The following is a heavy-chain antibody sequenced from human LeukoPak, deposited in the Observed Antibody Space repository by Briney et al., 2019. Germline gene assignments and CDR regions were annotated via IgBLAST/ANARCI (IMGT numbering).Heavy chain of an antibody. V-gene: IGHV4-59*10. CDR3: ARGYYDSSGYYYFVGAFDI. J-gene: IGHJ3*02. Sequence: SETLSLTCAVYGGSFSGYYWSWIRQPAGKGLEWIGRIYTSGSTNYNPSLKSRVTMSVDTSKNQFSLKLSSVTAADTAVYYCARGYYDSSGYYYFVGAFDIWGQGTMVTVSS. CDR2: IYTSGST. CDR1: GGSFSGYY. D-gene: IGHD3-22*01.